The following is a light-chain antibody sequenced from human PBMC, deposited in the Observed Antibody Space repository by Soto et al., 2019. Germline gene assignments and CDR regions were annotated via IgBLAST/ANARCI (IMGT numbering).Light chain of an antibody. CDR1: QSISSW. Sequence: DIQMTQSPSTLSASVGDRVTITCRASQSISSWLAWYQQKPGKAPKLLIYDASSLESGVPSRVSGSASGTEFTLTISSRQPDDFATYYCQQYNSYPWTLGQGTKVEIK. CDR3: QQYNSYPWT. CDR2: DAS. V-gene: IGKV1-5*01. J-gene: IGKJ1*01.